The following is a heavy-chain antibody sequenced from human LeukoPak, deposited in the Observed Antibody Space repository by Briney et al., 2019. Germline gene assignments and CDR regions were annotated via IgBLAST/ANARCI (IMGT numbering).Heavy chain of an antibody. CDR1: GFTFSSYA. CDR2: ISYDGSNK. Sequence: GGSLRLSCAASGFTFSSYAMHWVRQAPGKGLEWVAVISYDGSNKYYADSVKGRFTISRDNSKNTLYLQMNSLRAEDTAVYYCASYRRVGATSDAFDIWGQGTMVTVSS. CDR3: ASYRRVGATSDAFDI. J-gene: IGHJ3*02. D-gene: IGHD1-26*01. V-gene: IGHV3-30*04.